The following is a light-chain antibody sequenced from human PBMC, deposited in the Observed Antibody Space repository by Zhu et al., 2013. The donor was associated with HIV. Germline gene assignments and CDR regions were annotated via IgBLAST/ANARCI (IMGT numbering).Light chain of an antibody. CDR3: ATWDGSPSVGAVV. V-gene: IGLV1-51*01. CDR2: DNT. J-gene: IGLJ2*01. CDR1: SSNIGTNY. Sequence: QSVLTQPPSVSAAPGQKVTISCSGSSSNIGTNYVSWYQQFPGTAPKVVIFDNTKRPSGIPDRFSGSTSGTSATQGITGLQSGDEADYYCATWDGSPSVGAVVFGGGTKADRP.